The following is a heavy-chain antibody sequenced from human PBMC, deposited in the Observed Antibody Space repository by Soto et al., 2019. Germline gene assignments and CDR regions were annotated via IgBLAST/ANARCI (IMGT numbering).Heavy chain of an antibody. J-gene: IGHJ4*02. CDR2: ISWNSGSI. V-gene: IGHV3-9*01. Sequence: GGSLRLSCAASGFTFDDYAMHWVRQAPGKGLEWVSGISWNSGSIGYADSVKGRFTISRDNAKNSLYLQMNSLRAEDTAVYYCAKGPPLDYWGQGTLVTVSS. CDR1: GFTFDDYA. CDR3: AKGPPLDY.